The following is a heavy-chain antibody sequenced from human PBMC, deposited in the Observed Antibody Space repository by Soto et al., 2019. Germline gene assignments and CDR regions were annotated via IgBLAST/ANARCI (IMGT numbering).Heavy chain of an antibody. V-gene: IGHV3-74*01. D-gene: IGHD3-22*01. CDR3: ARGTYYYDSSGYYAHAFDI. J-gene: IGHJ3*02. CDR1: GFTFSSYL. Sequence: GSLRLSCAASGFTFSSYLMHWVRQAPGKGLVWVSRINSDGSSTSYADSVKGRFTISRDNAKNTLYLQMNSLRAEDTAVYYCARGTYYYDSSGYYAHAFDIWGQGTMVTVSS. CDR2: INSDGSST.